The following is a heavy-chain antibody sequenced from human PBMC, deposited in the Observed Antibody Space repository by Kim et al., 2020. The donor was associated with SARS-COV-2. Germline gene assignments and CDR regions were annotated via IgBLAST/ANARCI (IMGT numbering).Heavy chain of an antibody. V-gene: IGHV4-34*01. CDR3: ARGGRYSYPYGMDV. CDR1: GGSFSGYY. D-gene: IGHD5-18*01. J-gene: IGHJ6*02. Sequence: SETLSLTCAVYGGSFSGYYWSWIRQPPGKGLEWIGEINHSGSTNYNPSLKSRVTISVDTSKNQFSLKLSSVTAADTAVYYCARGGRYSYPYGMDVWGQGTTVTVSS. CDR2: INHSGST.